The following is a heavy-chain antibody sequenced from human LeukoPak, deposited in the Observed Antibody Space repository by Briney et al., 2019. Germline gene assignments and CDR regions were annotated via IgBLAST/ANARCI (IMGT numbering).Heavy chain of an antibody. CDR1: GSTFSSYE. CDR3: ATGEGGSYYDSRGYYSDI. J-gene: IGHJ3*02. D-gene: IGHD3-22*01. V-gene: IGHV3-48*03. Sequence: PGGSLRLSCAASGSTFSSYEMNWVRQAPGKGLEWVSHISSSGGTIYYADSVKGRFTVSRDNAKNSLYLQMNSLRAEDTAVYYCATGEGGSYYDSRGYYSDIWGQGTMVTVSS. CDR2: ISSSGGTI.